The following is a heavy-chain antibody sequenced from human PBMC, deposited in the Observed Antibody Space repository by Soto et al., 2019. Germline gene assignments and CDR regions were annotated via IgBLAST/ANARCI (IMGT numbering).Heavy chain of an antibody. CDR2: ISYDGSNK. Sequence: QVQLVESGGGVVQPGRSLRLSCAASGFTFSSYGMHWVRQAPGKGLEWVAVISYDGSNKYYADSVKGRFTISRDNSKNTLYLQMNSLRAEDTAVYYCAKDRGYCSGGSCYSDSRYFDYWGQGTLVTVSS. V-gene: IGHV3-30*18. CDR3: AKDRGYCSGGSCYSDSRYFDY. J-gene: IGHJ4*02. CDR1: GFTFSSYG. D-gene: IGHD2-15*01.